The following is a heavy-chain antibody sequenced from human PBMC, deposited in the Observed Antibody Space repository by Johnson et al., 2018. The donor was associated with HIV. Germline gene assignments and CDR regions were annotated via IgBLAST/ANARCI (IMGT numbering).Heavy chain of an antibody. J-gene: IGHJ3*02. V-gene: IGHV3-11*04. CDR1: GFTFRDYH. D-gene: IGHD2-15*01. CDR3: ARARWYSGGGSCCAFDI. CDR2: ISGSGSTI. Sequence: QVQLVESGGGLVKPGGSLRVSCAASGFTFRDYHMSWIRQAPGKGVEWLSYISGSGSTIYYADSVKGRFTISRDNAKNSLYLQMNSLRAEDTAVYYCARARWYSGGGSCCAFDIWGQGTMVTVSS.